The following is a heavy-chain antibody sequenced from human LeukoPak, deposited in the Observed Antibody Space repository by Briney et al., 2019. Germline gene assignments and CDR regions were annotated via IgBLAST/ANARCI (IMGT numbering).Heavy chain of an antibody. V-gene: IGHV4-59*01. CDR2: IYYSGST. J-gene: IGHJ4*02. CDR3: ARDESGTGDYFDY. Sequence: SETLSLTCTVSGGSISSFYWGWIRQPPGKGLEWIGYIYYSGSTNYNPSLKSRVTISVDTSKNQFSLKLSSVTAADTAVYYCARDESGTGDYFDYWGQGTLVTVSS. D-gene: IGHD7-27*01. CDR1: GGSISSFY.